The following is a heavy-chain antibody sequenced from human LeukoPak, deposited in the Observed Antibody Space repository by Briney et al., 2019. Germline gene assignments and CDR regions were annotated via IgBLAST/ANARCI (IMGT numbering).Heavy chain of an antibody. CDR3: ASGGIYYGAASDF. CDR1: GFTFSDYY. CDR2: ISSSGTTI. V-gene: IGHV3-11*01. D-gene: IGHD1-26*01. Sequence: GGSLRLSCAASGFTFSDYYMSWIRQAPGKGLEWVSYISSSGTTIYNADSVKGRFTISRDNAKDSLYLQMNSLRAEDTALYYCASGGIYYGAASDFWGQGTLVTVSS. J-gene: IGHJ4*02.